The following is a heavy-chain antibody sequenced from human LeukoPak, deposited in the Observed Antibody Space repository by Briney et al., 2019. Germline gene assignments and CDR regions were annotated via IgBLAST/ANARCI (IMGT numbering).Heavy chain of an antibody. J-gene: IGHJ4*02. CDR2: INPNSGGT. Sequence: ASVKVSCKASGYTFTGYYMHWVRQAPGQGLEWMGWINPNSGGTNYAQKFQGRVTMTRDTSISTAYMELSRLRSDDTAVYYCARLLTTVTFQDYWGQGTLVTVSS. CDR3: ARLLTTVTFQDY. D-gene: IGHD4-17*01. V-gene: IGHV1-2*02. CDR1: GYTFTGYY.